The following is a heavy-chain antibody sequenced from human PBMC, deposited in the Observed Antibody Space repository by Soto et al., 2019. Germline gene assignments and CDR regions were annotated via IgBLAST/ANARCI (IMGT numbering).Heavy chain of an antibody. CDR3: ARETRYRGYSSSWCGPDY. V-gene: IGHV3-30-3*01. CDR2: ISHDGSKQ. J-gene: IGHJ4*02. CDR1: GFTFTSYA. D-gene: IGHD6-13*01. Sequence: QVQLVESGGGVDQPGRSLRLSCAASGFTFTSYAMHWVRQAPGKGLEWVTIISHDGSKQYYTDSVKGRFTISRDNSKNTMYLLMDNLRVEDRAVYYCARETRYRGYSSSWCGPDYLGQGTLVTVSS.